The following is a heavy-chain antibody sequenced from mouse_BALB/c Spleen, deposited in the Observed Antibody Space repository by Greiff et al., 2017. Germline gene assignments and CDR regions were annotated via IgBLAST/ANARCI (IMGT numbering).Heavy chain of an antibody. Sequence: EVQLQQSGPELEKPGASVKISCKASGYSFTGYNMDWVKQSHGKSLEWIGDINPNNGGTIYNQKFKGKATLTSDKSSSTAYMELSSLTSEDSAVYYCARGESYYGNLLGYWGQGTSVTVSS. J-gene: IGHJ4*01. V-gene: IGHV1-18*01. D-gene: IGHD2-10*01. CDR3: ARGESYYGNLLGY. CDR1: GYSFTGYN. CDR2: INPNNGGT.